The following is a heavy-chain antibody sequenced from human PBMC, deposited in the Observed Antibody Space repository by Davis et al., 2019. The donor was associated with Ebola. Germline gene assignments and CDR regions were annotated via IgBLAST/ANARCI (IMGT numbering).Heavy chain of an antibody. D-gene: IGHD2-15*01. J-gene: IGHJ4*02. CDR1: GFTLSNYA. CDR3: ARGQDRDY. CDR2: ISNDGSNK. V-gene: IGHV3-30-3*01. Sequence: PGGSLRLSCAASGFTLSNYAMHWVRQAPGKGLEWVAVISNDGSNKYYADSVKGRFTISRDNAKNSLYLQMNSLRDEDTAVYYCARGQDRDYWGQGTLVTVSS.